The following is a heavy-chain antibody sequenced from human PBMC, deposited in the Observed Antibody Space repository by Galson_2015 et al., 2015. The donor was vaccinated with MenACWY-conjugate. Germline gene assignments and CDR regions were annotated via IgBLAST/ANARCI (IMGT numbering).Heavy chain of an antibody. Sequence: SLRLSCAASGFTFNNYAMSWVRQAPGKGLEWVAAIGTGGTSTYYADSVRGRFTISRDNSKNTLSLQMNSLRVDDTAMYYCVKGRSPSGHSGSWFSGAEACESGGRGTVVTGSS. CDR2: IGTGGTST. D-gene: IGHD6-13*01. CDR1: GFTFNNYA. V-gene: IGHV3-23*01. J-gene: IGHJ3*01. CDR3: VKGRSPSGHSGSWFSGAEACES.